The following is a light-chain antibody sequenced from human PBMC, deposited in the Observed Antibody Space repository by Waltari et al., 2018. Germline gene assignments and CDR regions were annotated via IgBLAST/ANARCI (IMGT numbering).Light chain of an antibody. Sequence: EIVMTQSPATLSVSPGERVTLSCRASQSVSSNLVWFQQKPGQAPRLLIYGASTRATGIPARFSGSGSGTDFTLTISSLQSEDFAVYYCQQYSNWPRTFGQGTKVEIK. CDR1: QSVSSN. J-gene: IGKJ1*01. CDR3: QQYSNWPRT. CDR2: GAS. V-gene: IGKV3D-15*01.